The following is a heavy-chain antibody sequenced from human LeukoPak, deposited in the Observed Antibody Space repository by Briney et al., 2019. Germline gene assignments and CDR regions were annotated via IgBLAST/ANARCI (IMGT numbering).Heavy chain of an antibody. CDR2: IRSKAYGGTT. CDR3: TRDQAEYSSGWYSYYYYGMDV. J-gene: IGHJ6*02. V-gene: IGHV3-49*04. Sequence: GGSLRLSCAASGFTFSTYAMSWVRQAPGKGLEWVGFIRSKAYGGTTEYAASVKGRFTISRDDSKSIAYLQMNSLKTEDTAVYYCTRDQAEYSSGWYSYYYYGMDVWGQGTTVTVSS. CDR1: GFTFSTYA. D-gene: IGHD6-19*01.